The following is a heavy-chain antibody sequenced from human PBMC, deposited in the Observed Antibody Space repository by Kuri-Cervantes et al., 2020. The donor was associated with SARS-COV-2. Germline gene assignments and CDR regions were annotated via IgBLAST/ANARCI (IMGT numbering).Heavy chain of an antibody. CDR2: IWYDGSNK. CDR3: ARDPGGDLLLQYYYGMDV. J-gene: IGHJ6*02. V-gene: IGHV3-33*01. Sequence: GESLKISCAASGFTFSSYGMHWVRQAPGKGLEWVAVIWYDGSNKYYADSVKGRFTISRDNSKNTLYLQMNSLRAEDTAVYDCARDPGGDLLLQYYYGMDVWGQGTTVTVSS. D-gene: IGHD2-15*01. CDR1: GFTFSSYG.